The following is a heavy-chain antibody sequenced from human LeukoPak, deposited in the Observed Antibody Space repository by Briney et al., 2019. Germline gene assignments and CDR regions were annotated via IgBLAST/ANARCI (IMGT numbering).Heavy chain of an antibody. J-gene: IGHJ4*02. V-gene: IGHV5-51*01. CDR1: GYSFSIYW. CDR2: IYPGDSDT. Sequence: GESLKISRKASGYSFSIYWIGWVRQMHGKGLEWVGIIYPGDSDTRSSPSFQGQVTISADESISTAYLQWSSLKASDTAMYYCVRQGYYYDSSAYYSIDYWGQGTLVTVSS. D-gene: IGHD3-22*01. CDR3: VRQGYYYDSSAYYSIDY.